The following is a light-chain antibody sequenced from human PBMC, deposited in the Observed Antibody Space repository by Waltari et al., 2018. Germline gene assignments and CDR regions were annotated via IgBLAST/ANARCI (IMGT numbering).Light chain of an antibody. Sequence: EIVLTQSPGTLSLSPGERATLSCRASQSLSGTYLAWFQQKPGQAPRLPVYGASNRATGIPDRFSGSGSGTDFTLTISRLEPEDFAVYYCQQYGSSPRTFGPGTKVDIK. CDR2: GAS. CDR1: QSLSGTY. CDR3: QQYGSSPRT. V-gene: IGKV3-20*01. J-gene: IGKJ3*01.